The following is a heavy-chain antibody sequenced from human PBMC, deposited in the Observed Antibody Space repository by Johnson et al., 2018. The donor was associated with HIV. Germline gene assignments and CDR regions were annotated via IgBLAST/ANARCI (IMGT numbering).Heavy chain of an antibody. CDR3: ARGGIIHDAFDI. J-gene: IGHJ3*02. CDR1: GLSFSNFG. V-gene: IGHV3-30*03. Sequence: QVQLVESGGGVVQPGKSLTLSCVASGLSFSNFGIHWVRQAPGKGLEWVAVISYDGSNKYFADSVKGRFTISRDNSKNTLYLQMSSLRAEDTAVYYCARGGIIHDAFDIWGQGTMVTVSS. CDR2: ISYDGSNK. D-gene: IGHD1-1*01.